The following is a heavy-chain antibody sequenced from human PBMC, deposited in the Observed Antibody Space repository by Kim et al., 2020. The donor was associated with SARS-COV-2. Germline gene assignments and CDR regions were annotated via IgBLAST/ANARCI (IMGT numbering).Heavy chain of an antibody. D-gene: IGHD6-19*01. J-gene: IGHJ4*02. CDR3: ARPPPGADGSGWYAVTFDS. CDR2: IDPSDSYT. V-gene: IGHV5-10-1*01. Sequence: GESLRISCKGSGYSFTSYWISWVRQMPGKGLEWMGRIDPSDSYTNYSPSFQGHVTISADKSISTAYLQWSSLKASDTAMYYCARPPPGADGSGWYAVTFDSWGQGTLVTVSS. CDR1: GYSFTSYW.